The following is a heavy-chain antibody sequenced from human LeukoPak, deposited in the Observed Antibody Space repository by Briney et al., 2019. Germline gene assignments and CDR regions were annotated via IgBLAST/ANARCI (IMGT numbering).Heavy chain of an antibody. CDR2: IYYSGST. Sequence: SETLSLTCTVSGGSISSSSYYWGWIRQPPGKGLEWIGSIYYSGSTYYNPSLKSRITISVDTSKNQFSLKLSSVTAADTAVYYCARHPSWFDPWGQGTLVTVSS. J-gene: IGHJ5*02. CDR1: GGSISSSSYY. V-gene: IGHV4-39*01. CDR3: ARHPSWFDP.